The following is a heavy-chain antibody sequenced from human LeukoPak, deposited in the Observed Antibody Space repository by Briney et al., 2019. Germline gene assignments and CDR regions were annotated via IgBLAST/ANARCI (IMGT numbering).Heavy chain of an antibody. J-gene: IGHJ4*01. D-gene: IGHD6-13*01. CDR2: IYSSGSI. V-gene: IGHV3-53*01. Sequence: HPGGPLRLSCAASGFTVSSNYMTWVRQAPGKGLEWVSIIYSSGSIYYADSVKGRFTISRDNSKNTLYLQMNSLRVDDTAVYYCARGHPHSSIWYGYFDYWGHGTLVTVSS. CDR3: ARGHPHSSIWYGYFDY. CDR1: GFTVSSNY.